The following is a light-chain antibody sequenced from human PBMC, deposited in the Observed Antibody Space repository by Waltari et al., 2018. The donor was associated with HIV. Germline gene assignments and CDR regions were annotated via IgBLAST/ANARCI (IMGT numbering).Light chain of an antibody. CDR1: QSVFYNFNNKGY. J-gene: IGKJ2*01. Sequence: EIVMIQSPDSLAVSLGERATINCKSSQSVFYNFNNKGYLSWYQQKPRQPPKLLIYWASTRESGVPDRFSGSGSGTDFTLTINSLQAEDVAVYFCHQYYTTPYTFGQGTKLEIK. CDR2: WAS. V-gene: IGKV4-1*01. CDR3: HQYYTTPYT.